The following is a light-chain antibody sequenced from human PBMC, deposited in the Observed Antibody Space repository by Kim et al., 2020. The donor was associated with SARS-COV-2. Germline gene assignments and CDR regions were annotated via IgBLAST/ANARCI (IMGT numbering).Light chain of an antibody. CDR3: AVWDDSLNGPV. V-gene: IGLV1-44*01. CDR1: SSNIGSNT. CDR2: SNS. J-gene: IGLJ3*02. Sequence: ELTQPPSASGTPGQRVTISCSGSSSNIGSNTVNWFQQLPGTAPQLLIFSNSHRPSGVPDRFSGARSGTSASLAISGLQSEDEADYYCAVWDDSLNGPVLGRGTQMTV.